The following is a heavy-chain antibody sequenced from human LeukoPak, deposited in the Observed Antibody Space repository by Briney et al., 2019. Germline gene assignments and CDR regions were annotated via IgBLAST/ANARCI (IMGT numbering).Heavy chain of an antibody. CDR3: ARTGRREAFDI. CDR2: ISSSSSTI. CDR1: GFTFSSYS. Sequence: GGSLRLSCAASGFTFSSYSMNWVRQAPGKGLEWVSYISSSSSTIYYADSVKGRFTISRDNAKNSPYLQMNSLRAEDTAVYYCARTGRREAFDIWGQGTMVTVSS. J-gene: IGHJ3*02. V-gene: IGHV3-48*01.